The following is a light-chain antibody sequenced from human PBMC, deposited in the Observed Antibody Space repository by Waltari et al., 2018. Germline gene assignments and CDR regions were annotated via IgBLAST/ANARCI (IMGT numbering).Light chain of an antibody. CDR3: QQYNDWPPIT. CDR2: HAS. V-gene: IGKV3-15*01. J-gene: IGKJ4*01. CDR1: QTINNK. Sequence: EIVLTQSPVTLSVSPGERATLSCRASQTINNKLAWYQQKPGQAPRLLIYHASNRVGGTPARFSGSGSGTDFTLTISSLQSEDFAFYYCQQYNDWPPITFGGGTKVEIK.